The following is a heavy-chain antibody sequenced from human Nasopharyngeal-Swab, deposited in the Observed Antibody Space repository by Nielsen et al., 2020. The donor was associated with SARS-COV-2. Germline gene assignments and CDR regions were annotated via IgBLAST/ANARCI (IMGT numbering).Heavy chain of an antibody. CDR3: ARPYSGSYWSYFDY. CDR1: GFAFSSYA. CDR2: ISYDGSNK. Sequence: SLESSWAASGFAFSSYALHWVRQAPGKGLEWVAVISYDGSNKYYADSVKGRFTISRDNSKNTLYLQMNSLRAEDTAVYYCARPYSGSYWSYFDYWGQGTLVTVSS. D-gene: IGHD1-26*01. V-gene: IGHV3-30-3*01. J-gene: IGHJ4*02.